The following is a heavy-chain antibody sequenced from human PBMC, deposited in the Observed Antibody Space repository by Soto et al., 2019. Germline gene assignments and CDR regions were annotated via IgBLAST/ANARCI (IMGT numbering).Heavy chain of an antibody. CDR3: ARDRGMITFGGVIENKQDYYYYGMDV. CDR2: INPNSGGT. D-gene: IGHD3-16*02. V-gene: IGHV1-2*04. J-gene: IGHJ6*02. CDR1: GYTFTGYY. Sequence: ASVKVSCNASGYTFTGYYMHWVRQAPGQGLEWMGWINPNSGGTNYAQKFQGWVTMTRDTSISTAYMELSRLRSDDTAVYYCARDRGMITFGGVIENKQDYYYYGMDVWGQGTTVTVSS.